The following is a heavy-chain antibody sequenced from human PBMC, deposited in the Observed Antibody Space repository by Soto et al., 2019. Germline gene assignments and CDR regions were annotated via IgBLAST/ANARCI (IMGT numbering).Heavy chain of an antibody. CDR1: GGSISSYY. CDR2: IYYSGST. Sequence: SETLSLTCTVSGGSISSYYWSWIRQPPGKGLEWIGYIYYSGSTNYNPSLKSRVTISVDTSKNQFSLKLSSVTAADTAVYYCASAGHYDFWSGFTSDYYYYGMDVWGQGTTVTVSS. CDR3: ASAGHYDFWSGFTSDYYYYGMDV. D-gene: IGHD3-3*01. J-gene: IGHJ6*02. V-gene: IGHV4-59*01.